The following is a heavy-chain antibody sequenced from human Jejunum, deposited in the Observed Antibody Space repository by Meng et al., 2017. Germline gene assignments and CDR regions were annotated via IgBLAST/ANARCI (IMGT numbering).Heavy chain of an antibody. CDR3: ARGGYYSFDY. Sequence: GQPEEAGPGLVKPSETLSLTCAVSGGSISSVYWWTWVRQSPGKGLEWIGEIYHSGSTNYNPSLKSRVTISVDKSKNQFSLKLTSVTAADTAVYYCARGGYYSFDYWGQGTLVTVSS. CDR1: GGSISSVYW. V-gene: IGHV4-4*02. D-gene: IGHD5-18*01. J-gene: IGHJ4*02. CDR2: IYHSGST.